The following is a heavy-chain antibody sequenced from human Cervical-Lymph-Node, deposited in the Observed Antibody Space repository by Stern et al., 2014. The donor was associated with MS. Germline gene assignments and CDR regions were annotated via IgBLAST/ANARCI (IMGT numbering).Heavy chain of an antibody. CDR2: IYYSGST. J-gene: IGHJ4*02. Sequence: QVQLQESGPGLVKPSETLSLTCTVSGASISSYYWSWIRQPPGKGLEWIGYIYYSGSTNYNPSLKSRFTISVDTSKNQFSLKLSSVTAADTAVYYCAREALAAGGLDYWGQGTLVTVSS. CDR1: GASISSYY. CDR3: AREALAAGGLDY. D-gene: IGHD6-13*01. V-gene: IGHV4-59*01.